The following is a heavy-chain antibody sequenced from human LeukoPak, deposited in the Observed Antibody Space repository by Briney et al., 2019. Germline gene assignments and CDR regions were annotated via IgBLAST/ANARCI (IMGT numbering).Heavy chain of an antibody. D-gene: IGHD4-11*01. CDR1: GGTFSSYA. Sequence: ASVKVSCEASGGTFSSYAISWVRQAPGQGLEWMGGIIAIFGTANYAQKFQGRVTITADESTSTAYMELSSLRSEDTAVYYCARATVADFDYWGQGTLVTVSS. J-gene: IGHJ4*02. CDR3: ARATVADFDY. V-gene: IGHV1-69*13. CDR2: IIAIFGTA.